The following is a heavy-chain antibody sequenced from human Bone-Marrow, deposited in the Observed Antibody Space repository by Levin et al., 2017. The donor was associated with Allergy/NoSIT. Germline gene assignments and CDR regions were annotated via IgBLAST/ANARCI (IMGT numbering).Heavy chain of an antibody. V-gene: IGHV3-15*01. Sequence: LSLTCAASGFTFSNAWMSWVRQAPGKGLEWVGRIKSKTDGGTTDYAAPVKGRFTISRDDSKNTLYLQMNSLKTEDTAVYYCTTDRKIVVVITEYYYDYGMDVWGQGTTVTVSS. J-gene: IGHJ6*02. CDR3: TTDRKIVVVITEYYYDYGMDV. CDR1: GFTFSNAW. D-gene: IGHD3-22*01. CDR2: IKSKTDGGTT.